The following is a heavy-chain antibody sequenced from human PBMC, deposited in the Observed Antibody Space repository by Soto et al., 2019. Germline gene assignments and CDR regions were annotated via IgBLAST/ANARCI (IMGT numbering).Heavy chain of an antibody. CDR2: IYYSGST. V-gene: IGHV4-31*11. Sequence: HSDTLSLTGAVSGGSMSSGGYYWIWLLPHPGKSLEWIGYIYYSGSTYYNPSLKSRVTISVDTSKNQFSLKLSSVTAADTAVYYCARVPTTGDGYYYYYGMDVWGQGNTVTGS. J-gene: IGHJ6*02. CDR1: GGSMSSGGYY. D-gene: IGHD2-21*02. CDR3: ARVPTTGDGYYYYYGMDV.